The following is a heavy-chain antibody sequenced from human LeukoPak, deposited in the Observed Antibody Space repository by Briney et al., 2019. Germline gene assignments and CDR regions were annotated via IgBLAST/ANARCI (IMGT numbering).Heavy chain of an antibody. Sequence: GGSLRLSCAASGFTFSSYSMNWVRQAPGKGLEWVGFISSKAYGETTQYAASVKGRFTISRDDSKSIAYLQINSLKTEDTAVYYCTRGAECSTSCYYFDYWGQGTLVTVSS. D-gene: IGHD2-2*01. CDR2: ISSKAYGETT. J-gene: IGHJ4*02. V-gene: IGHV3-49*04. CDR3: TRGAECSTSCYYFDY. CDR1: GFTFSSYS.